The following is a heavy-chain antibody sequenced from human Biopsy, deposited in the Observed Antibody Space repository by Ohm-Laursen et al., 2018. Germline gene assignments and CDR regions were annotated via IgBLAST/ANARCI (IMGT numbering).Heavy chain of an antibody. CDR2: IRPLNGDT. CDR1: GYNFISYS. Sequence: ATVKISCKTSGYNFISYSINWVRQAPGQGLEWMGWIRPLNGDTKYGQKFQDRVTMTTDTSTSTVYMELTSLRSDDTAVYYCARGEVTFGELIVSLDSWGQGTLVTVSS. J-gene: IGHJ4*02. D-gene: IGHD3-16*02. CDR3: ARGEVTFGELIVSLDS. V-gene: IGHV1-18*01.